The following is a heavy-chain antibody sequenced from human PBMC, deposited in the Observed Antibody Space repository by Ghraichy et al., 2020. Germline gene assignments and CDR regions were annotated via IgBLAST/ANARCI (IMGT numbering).Heavy chain of an antibody. V-gene: IGHV3-74*01. J-gene: IGHJ6*02. Sequence: GGSLRLSCAASGFTLSNFWVHWVRHVPGKGLVWVSRINGEGSSTSYADSVRGRFSISRDNAKNTVFLQMNSLRAEDTALYYCMRDWRNYGMDVWGQGTTVTVSS. D-gene: IGHD3-3*01. CDR2: INGEGSST. CDR1: GFTLSNFW. CDR3: MRDWRNYGMDV.